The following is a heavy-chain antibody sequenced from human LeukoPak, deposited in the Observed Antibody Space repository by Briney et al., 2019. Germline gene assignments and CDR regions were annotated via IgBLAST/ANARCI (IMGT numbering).Heavy chain of an antibody. J-gene: IGHJ4*02. D-gene: IGHD6-13*01. CDR3: ARGVYIAAAQYGY. V-gene: IGHV4-59*01. CDR2: IYYSGTT. Sequence: PSDTLSLTCTVSGGSISSYYWNWIRQPPGKGLEWIGYIYYSGTTNYNPSLKSRVTISVDTSKNQFSLKLSSVTAADTAVYYCARGVYIAAAQYGYWGQGTLVTVSS. CDR1: GGSISSYY.